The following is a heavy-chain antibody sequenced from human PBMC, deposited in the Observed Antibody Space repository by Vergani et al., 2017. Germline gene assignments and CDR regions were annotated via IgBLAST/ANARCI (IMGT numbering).Heavy chain of an antibody. V-gene: IGHV1-46*01. CDR1: VHTFTSYY. CDR2: INPSGGST. D-gene: IGHD2-2*01. CDR3: ARDSRYCSSTSCYVGGDWFDP. J-gene: IGHJ5*02. Sequence: QVQLVQSGAEVKKPGASVKVSCKASVHTFTSYYMHWVRQAPGQGLEWMGIINPSGGSTSYAQKFQGRVTMTRDTSTSTVYMELSSLRSEDTAVYYCARDSRYCSSTSCYVGGDWFDPWGQGTLVTVSS.